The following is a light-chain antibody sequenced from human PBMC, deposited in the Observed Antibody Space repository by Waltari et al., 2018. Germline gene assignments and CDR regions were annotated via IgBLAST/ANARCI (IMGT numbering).Light chain of an antibody. Sequence: EIVLTQSPGTLSLSLGERATVSCRASQSVSRALAWYQQKPGQAPRLLIYGASTRATGIPDRVSGSGSGTDFSLTISRLEPDDFAVYYCQHYSRLPVTFGQGTTVEI. CDR3: QHYSRLPVT. CDR2: GAS. CDR1: QSVSRA. V-gene: IGKV3-20*01. J-gene: IGKJ1*01.